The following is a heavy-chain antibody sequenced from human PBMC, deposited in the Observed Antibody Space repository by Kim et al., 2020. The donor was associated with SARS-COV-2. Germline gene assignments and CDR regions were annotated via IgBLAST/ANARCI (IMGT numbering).Heavy chain of an antibody. CDR1: GFSFSSYG. CDR2: ISYDGSNK. J-gene: IGHJ6*02. CDR3: ARDRSPLIFGVVIIGGGMDV. Sequence: GGSLRHSCAASGFSFSSYGMHWVRQAPGKGLEGVAVISYDGSNKYYGDSVKGRFTISRDNSKNTLYLQMNSLRAEDTAVYYCARDRSPLIFGVVIIGGGMDVWGQGTTVTVSS. V-gene: IGHV3-30*04. D-gene: IGHD3-3*01.